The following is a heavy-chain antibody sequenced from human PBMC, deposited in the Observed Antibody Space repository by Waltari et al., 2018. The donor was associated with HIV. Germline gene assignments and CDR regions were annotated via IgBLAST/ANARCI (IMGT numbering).Heavy chain of an antibody. V-gene: IGHV4-34*01. CDR3: ARHGQLWRPFDY. J-gene: IGHJ4*02. CDR2: INHSGST. Sequence: QVQLQQWGAGLLKPSETLSLTCAVYGGSFSGYYWSWIRQPPGKGLEWIGEINHSGSTNYNPSLKSRVTISVDTSKNQFSLKLSSVTAADTAVYYCARHGQLWRPFDYWGQGTLVTVSS. D-gene: IGHD5-18*01. CDR1: GGSFSGYY.